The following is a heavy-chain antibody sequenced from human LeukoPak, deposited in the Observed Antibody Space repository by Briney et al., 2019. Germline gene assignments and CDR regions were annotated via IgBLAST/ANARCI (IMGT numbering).Heavy chain of an antibody. CDR3: ARDRVRYGMDV. J-gene: IGHJ6*04. V-gene: IGHV7-4-1*01. Sequence: GASVKVSFKASGYTFTSYAMNWVRQAPGQGLEWMGWINTNTGNPTYTQGFPGRFVFSLDTSVSTAYLQICSLKAEDTAVYYCARDRVRYGMDVWGKGTTVTVSS. CDR2: INTNTGNP. CDR1: GYTFTSYA. D-gene: IGHD3-10*01.